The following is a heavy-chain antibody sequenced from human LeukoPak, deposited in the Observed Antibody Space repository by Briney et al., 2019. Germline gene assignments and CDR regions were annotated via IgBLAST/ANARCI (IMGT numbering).Heavy chain of an antibody. Sequence: SVKVSCKASGDTFTGYYMHWVRQAPGPGREWMGGIIPIFGTANYAQTFQGRVTLPTDESTTTAYMELSRLRSKDTAVYYSAREGSGSYPVNDYWGQGTLVTVSS. CDR3: AREGSGSYPVNDY. D-gene: IGHD1-26*01. J-gene: IGHJ4*02. CDR2: IIPIFGTA. CDR1: GDTFTGYY. V-gene: IGHV1-69*05.